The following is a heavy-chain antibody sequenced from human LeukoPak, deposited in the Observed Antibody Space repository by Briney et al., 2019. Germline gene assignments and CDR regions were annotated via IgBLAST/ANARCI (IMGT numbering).Heavy chain of an antibody. Sequence: ASVKVSCKPSGSPCTGNYRNWVRRAPGQGLGWRGWISPNSGGTNYPQKFQGRVTMTGDTSISTAYMELSRLRSDDTAVYYCARGDGSGFYYYGMDVWGQGTTVTVSS. V-gene: IGHV1-2*02. CDR2: ISPNSGGT. J-gene: IGHJ6*02. D-gene: IGHD3-10*01. CDR1: GSPCTGNY. CDR3: ARGDGSGFYYYGMDV.